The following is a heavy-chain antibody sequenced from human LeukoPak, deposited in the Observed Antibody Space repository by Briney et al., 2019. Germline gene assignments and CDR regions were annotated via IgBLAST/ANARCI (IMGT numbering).Heavy chain of an antibody. Sequence: GGSLRLSCAASGFTFSGSAMHWVRQASGKGLEWVGRIRSKANSYATAYAASVKGRFTISRDDSKNTAYLQMNSLKTEDTAVYYCTSIMVRYYYYMDVWGKGTTVTVSS. CDR3: TSIMVRYYYYMDV. CDR2: IRSKANSYAT. V-gene: IGHV3-73*01. CDR1: GFTFSGSA. J-gene: IGHJ6*03. D-gene: IGHD3-16*01.